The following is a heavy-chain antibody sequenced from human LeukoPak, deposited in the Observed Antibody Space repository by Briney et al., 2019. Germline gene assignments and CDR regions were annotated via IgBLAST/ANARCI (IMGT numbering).Heavy chain of an antibody. Sequence: GGSLRLSCTASALTFGDYAMNWVRQAPGKGLEWVGFVRGKPYGATTEYAASVKGRFTISRDDSKSIAYLQMNSLKTEDTAVYYCTRAQTEVGAKYYFDYWGQGTLVTVSS. CDR3: TRAQTEVGAKYYFDY. J-gene: IGHJ4*02. V-gene: IGHV3-49*04. CDR1: ALTFGDYA. D-gene: IGHD1-26*01. CDR2: VRGKPYGATT.